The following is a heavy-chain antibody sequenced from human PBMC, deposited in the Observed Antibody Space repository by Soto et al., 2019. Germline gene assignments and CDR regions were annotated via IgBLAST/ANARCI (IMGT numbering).Heavy chain of an antibody. CDR1: SASIISSNW. V-gene: IGHV4-4*02. Sequence: HVQLQESGPGLVKPSGTLSLTCDVSSASIISSNWWSWVRQPPGKGLEWIGEIYHSGSTNYNPSRNSGGPISIDASKNRFSLNLISVTAADTAVYSCASRTGWAQSRYYFAYWGQGTLVTVSS. CDR2: IYHSGST. D-gene: IGHD1-26*01. J-gene: IGHJ4*02. CDR3: ASRTGWAQSRYYFAY.